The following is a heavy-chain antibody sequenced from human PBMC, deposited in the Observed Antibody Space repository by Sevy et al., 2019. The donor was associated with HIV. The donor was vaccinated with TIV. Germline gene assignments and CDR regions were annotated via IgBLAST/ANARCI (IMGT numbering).Heavy chain of an antibody. Sequence: SETLSLTCAVYGGSFSGYYWSWIRQPPGKGLEWIGEINHSGSTNYNPSLKSRVTISVDTSKNQFSLKLSSVTAADTAVYYCARVQMVYAFGIDYWGQGTLVTVSS. CDR1: GGSFSGYY. D-gene: IGHD2-8*01. J-gene: IGHJ4*02. V-gene: IGHV4-34*01. CDR2: INHSGST. CDR3: ARVQMVYAFGIDY.